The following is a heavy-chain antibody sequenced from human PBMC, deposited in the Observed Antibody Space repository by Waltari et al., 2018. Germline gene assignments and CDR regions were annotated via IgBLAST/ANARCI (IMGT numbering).Heavy chain of an antibody. CDR1: GGSFRGYY. D-gene: IGHD5-18*01. Sequence: QVQLQQWGAGLLKPSETLSLTCAVYGGSFRGYYWSWIRQPPGKGLEWIGEINHSGSTNYNPSLKSRVTISVDTSKNQFSLKLSSVTAADTAVYYCARRTWIQLWLLVTSFDIWGQGTMVTVSS. V-gene: IGHV4-34*01. CDR2: INHSGST. CDR3: ARRTWIQLWLLVTSFDI. J-gene: IGHJ3*02.